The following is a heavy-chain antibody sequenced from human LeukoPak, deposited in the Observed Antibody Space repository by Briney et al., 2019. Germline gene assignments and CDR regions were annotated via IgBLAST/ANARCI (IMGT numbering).Heavy chain of an antibody. CDR2: INPNSGGT. Sequence: ASVKVSCKASGYTFTGYYMHWVRQAPGQGLEWVGWINPNSGGTNYAQTFQGRVTMTRDTSISTAYMELSRLTSDDTAMYYCARFRGKEPLDVWGKGTTVTVFS. J-gene: IGHJ6*04. D-gene: IGHD3-10*01. CDR1: GYTFTGYY. CDR3: ARFRGKEPLDV. V-gene: IGHV1-2*02.